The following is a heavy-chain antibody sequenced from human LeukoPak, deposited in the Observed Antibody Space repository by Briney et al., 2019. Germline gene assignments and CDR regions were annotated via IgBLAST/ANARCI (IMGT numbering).Heavy chain of an antibody. V-gene: IGHV4-39*07. Sequence: SETLSLTCTVSGGSISSGDNYWSWIRQPPGKGLEWIGEINHSGSTNYNPSLKSRVTISVDTSKNQFSLKLSSVTAADTAVYYCARAGPQYSSGWLGYWGQGTLVTVSS. CDR1: GGSISSGDNY. J-gene: IGHJ4*02. CDR2: INHSGST. D-gene: IGHD6-19*01. CDR3: ARAGPQYSSGWLGY.